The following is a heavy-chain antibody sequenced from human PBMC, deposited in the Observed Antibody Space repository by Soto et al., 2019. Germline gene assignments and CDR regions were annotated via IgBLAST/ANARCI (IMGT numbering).Heavy chain of an antibody. D-gene: IGHD3-3*01. J-gene: IGHJ4*02. Sequence: QVQLVESGGGVVQPGRSLRLSCAASGFTFSSYAMHWVRQAPGKGLEWVAVISYDGSNKYYADSVKGRFTISRDNPKNTLYLQMNSLRAEDTAVYYCARGNYDFWSGPPDYWGQGTLVTVSS. CDR1: GFTFSSYA. CDR2: ISYDGSNK. CDR3: ARGNYDFWSGPPDY. V-gene: IGHV3-30-3*01.